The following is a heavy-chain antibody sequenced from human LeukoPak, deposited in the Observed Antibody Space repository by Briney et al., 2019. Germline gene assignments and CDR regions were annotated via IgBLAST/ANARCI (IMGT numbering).Heavy chain of an antibody. CDR3: ARGPVAGTLGDYYYYMNV. V-gene: IGHV5-51*01. J-gene: IGHJ6*03. Sequence: GESLKISCKGSGYSFTSYWIGWVRQMPGKGLEWMGIIYPGDSDTRYSPSFQGQVTISADKSISTAYLQWSSLKASDTAMYYCARGPVAGTLGDYYYYMNVWGKGTTVTISS. CDR2: IYPGDSDT. CDR1: GYSFTSYW. D-gene: IGHD6-19*01.